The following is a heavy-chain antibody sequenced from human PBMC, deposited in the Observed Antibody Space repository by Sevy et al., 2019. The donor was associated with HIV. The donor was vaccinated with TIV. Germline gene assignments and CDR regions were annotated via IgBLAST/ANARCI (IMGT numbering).Heavy chain of an antibody. V-gene: IGHV3-23*01. CDR3: AKQPSSFED. CDR2: ITESDADI. J-gene: IGHJ4*02. CDR1: GLTISDYV. Sequence: GGSLRLSCVASGLTISDYVLYWVRQAPGKGLEWVSAITESDADITYADSVKGRFTVSRDNSKNTVYLQMGSLRAEDTAIYYCAKQPSSFEDWGQGTLVTVSS.